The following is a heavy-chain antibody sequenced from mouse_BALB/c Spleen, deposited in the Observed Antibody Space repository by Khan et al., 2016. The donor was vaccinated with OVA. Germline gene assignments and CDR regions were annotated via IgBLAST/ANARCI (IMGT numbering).Heavy chain of an antibody. Sequence: EVQLQQSGPELVKPGASVKMSCKASGYTFTDYYMKWMKQSPGKSLEWIGDINPNNGDTFYNQKFKGKATLTVDKSSSTAYTQLNSLTSEDSAVYYCERCLVDVWGAGTTVTVSS. CDR1: GYTFTDYY. CDR2: INPNNGDT. CDR3: ERCLVDV. J-gene: IGHJ1*01. V-gene: IGHV1-26*01.